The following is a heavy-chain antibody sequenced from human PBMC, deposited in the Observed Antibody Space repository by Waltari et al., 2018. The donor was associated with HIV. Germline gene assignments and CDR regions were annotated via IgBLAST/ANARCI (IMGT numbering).Heavy chain of an antibody. CDR1: GGTFSSYA. Sequence: QVQLVQSGAEVKKPGSSVKVSCKASGGTFSSYAISWVRQAPGQGLEWMGGIIPIFGTANYAQKFQGRVTITADESTSTAYMELSSLRSEDTAVYYCARDVDCSSTSCPGRGMDVWGQGTTVTVSS. CDR3: ARDVDCSSTSCPGRGMDV. CDR2: IIPIFGTA. V-gene: IGHV1-69*01. D-gene: IGHD2-2*01. J-gene: IGHJ6*02.